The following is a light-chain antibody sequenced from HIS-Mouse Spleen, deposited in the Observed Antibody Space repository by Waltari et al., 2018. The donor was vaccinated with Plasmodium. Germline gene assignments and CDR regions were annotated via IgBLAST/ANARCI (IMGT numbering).Light chain of an antibody. Sequence: SYELTQPPSVSVSPGQTARITCSGDALPKKYAYWYQQKSGQAPGLVIYEDSKRPSGIPERVSGSSSGTMATFTISGAQVEDEADYYCYSTDSSGNHRVFGGGTKLTVL. CDR3: YSTDSSGNHRV. V-gene: IGLV3-10*01. CDR1: ALPKKY. J-gene: IGLJ3*02. CDR2: EDS.